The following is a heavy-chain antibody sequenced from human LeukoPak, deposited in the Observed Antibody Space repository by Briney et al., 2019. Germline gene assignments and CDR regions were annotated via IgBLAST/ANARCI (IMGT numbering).Heavy chain of an antibody. D-gene: IGHD5-12*01. CDR1: DGSFSGYY. CDR2: INHSGST. Sequence: PSETLSLTCAVYDGSFSGYYWSWIRQPPGKGLEWIGEINHSGSTNYNPSLKSRVTISLDTSKSQFSLKVRYVTAADTAVYYCARRNGQDIVATFRRRYYFDYWGQGTLVTVSS. CDR3: ARRNGQDIVATFRRRYYFDY. V-gene: IGHV4-34*01. J-gene: IGHJ4*02.